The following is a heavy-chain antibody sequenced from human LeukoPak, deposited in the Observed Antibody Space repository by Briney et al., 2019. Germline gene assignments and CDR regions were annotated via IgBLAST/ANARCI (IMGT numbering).Heavy chain of an antibody. V-gene: IGHV3-11*01. D-gene: IGHD3-22*01. CDR1: GFTFSDYY. CDR2: ISSSGSTI. J-gene: IGHJ5*02. CDR3: ARGPYYYDSSGYYPKAFP. Sequence: NAGGSLRLSCAASGFTFSDYYMSWIRQAPGKGLEWVSYISSSGSTIYYADSVKGRFTISRDNAKNSLYLQMNSLRAEDTAVYYCARGPYYYDSSGYYPKAFPWGQGTLVTVSS.